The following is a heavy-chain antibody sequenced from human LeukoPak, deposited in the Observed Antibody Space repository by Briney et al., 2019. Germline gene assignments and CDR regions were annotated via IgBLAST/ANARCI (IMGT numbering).Heavy chain of an antibody. J-gene: IGHJ3*02. D-gene: IGHD2-21*02. V-gene: IGHV4-4*07. CDR2: IYTSGST. CDR1: GGSISSYY. Sequence: SETLSLTCTVSGGSISSYYWSWIRQPAGKGLEWIGRIYTSGSTNYNPFLKSRVTMSVDTSKNQFSLKLSSVTAADTAVYYCARVICGGDCYYDAFDIWGQGTMVTVSS. CDR3: ARVICGGDCYYDAFDI.